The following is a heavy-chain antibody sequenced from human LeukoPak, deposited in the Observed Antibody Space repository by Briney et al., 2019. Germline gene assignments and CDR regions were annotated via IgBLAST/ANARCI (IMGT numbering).Heavy chain of an antibody. D-gene: IGHD2-2*01. CDR2: ISSSSSYI. V-gene: IGHV3-21*01. CDR3: ARTPIVVVPAATPYYFDY. J-gene: IGHJ4*02. CDR1: GFTFSSYS. Sequence: GGSLRLSCAASGFTFSSYSMNWVRQAPGKGLEWVSSISSSSSYIYYADSVKGRFTISRDNAKNSLYLQMNSLRAEDTAVYYCARTPIVVVPAATPYYFDYWGQGTLVTVSS.